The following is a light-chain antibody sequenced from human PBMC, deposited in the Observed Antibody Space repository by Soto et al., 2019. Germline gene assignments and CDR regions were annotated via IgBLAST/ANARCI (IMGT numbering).Light chain of an antibody. Sequence: QSVLTQPASVSGSPGQSIIISCSGGISDVGGYNLVSWYQHHPDKAPKVIIYEGTKRPSGVSTRFSGSKSGNTASLTISGLQTEDEADYYCGSYASATLIFGGGTKLTVL. CDR1: ISDVGGYNL. J-gene: IGLJ2*01. V-gene: IGLV2-14*02. CDR3: GSYASATLI. CDR2: EGT.